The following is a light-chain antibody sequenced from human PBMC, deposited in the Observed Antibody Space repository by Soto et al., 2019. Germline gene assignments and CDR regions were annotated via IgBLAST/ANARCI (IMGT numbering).Light chain of an antibody. Sequence: EIVMTQSPATLSVSPGERATLSCRASQSVSSNLAWYQQKPGQAPRLLIYGASPRATGITARFSGSGAGTEFTLTVSSLQSEDFAVYYCQQYNNWPRTFGQGTKVEIK. V-gene: IGKV3-15*01. CDR3: QQYNNWPRT. J-gene: IGKJ1*01. CDR1: QSVSSN. CDR2: GAS.